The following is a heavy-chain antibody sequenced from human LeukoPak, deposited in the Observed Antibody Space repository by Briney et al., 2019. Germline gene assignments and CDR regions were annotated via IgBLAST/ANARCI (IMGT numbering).Heavy chain of an antibody. CDR2: IRSKAYGGTT. J-gene: IGHJ4*02. CDR3: TRKRVVPAAMAVKGSYYFDY. V-gene: IGHV3-49*03. Sequence: GRSLRLSCTASGFTFGDYAMSWFRQAPGKGLEWVGFIRSKAYGGTTEYAASVKGRFTISRDDSKSIAYLQMNSLKTEDTAVYYCTRKRVVPAAMAVKGSYYFDYWGQGTLVTVSS. CDR1: GFTFGDYA. D-gene: IGHD2-2*01.